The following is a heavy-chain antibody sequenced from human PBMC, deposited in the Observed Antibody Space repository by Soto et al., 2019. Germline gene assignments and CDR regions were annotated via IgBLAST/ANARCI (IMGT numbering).Heavy chain of an antibody. Sequence: QLQLQESGPGLVKPSETLSLTCTVSGGSISSSSYYWGWIRQPPGKGLEWIGSIYYSGSTYYNPSLRSRVTISVDTSKTQFSLKLGSVTAADTAVYYCARPRGARGGDAFDIWGQGTMVTVSS. V-gene: IGHV4-39*01. CDR1: GGSISSSSYY. CDR2: IYYSGST. CDR3: ARPRGARGGDAFDI. D-gene: IGHD3-16*01. J-gene: IGHJ3*02.